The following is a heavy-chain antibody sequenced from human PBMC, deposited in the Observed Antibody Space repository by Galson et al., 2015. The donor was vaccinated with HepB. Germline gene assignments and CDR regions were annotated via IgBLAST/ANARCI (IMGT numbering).Heavy chain of an antibody. CDR3: ARGDGVVGHFDY. J-gene: IGHJ4*02. CDR2: IYSGGST. CDR1: GFTFSSYG. Sequence: SLRLSCAASGFTFSSYGMSWVRQAPGKGLEWVSVIYSGGSTYYADSVKGRFTISRDNSKNTLYLQMNSLRAEDTAVYYCARGDGVVGHFDYWGQGTLVTVSS. V-gene: IGHV3-66*01. D-gene: IGHD1-26*01.